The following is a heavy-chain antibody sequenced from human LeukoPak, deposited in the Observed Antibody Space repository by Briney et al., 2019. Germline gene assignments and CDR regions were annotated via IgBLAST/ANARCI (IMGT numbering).Heavy chain of an antibody. D-gene: IGHD3-22*01. CDR1: GFTFDDYA. CDR2: ISWNSGSI. CDR3: AKDHDYYDSSGYYYGFDY. J-gene: IGHJ4*02. V-gene: IGHV3-9*01. Sequence: GGSLRLSCAASGFTFDDYAMHWVRQAPGKGLEWVSGISWNSGSIGYADSVKGRFTISRDNAKNSLYLQMNSLRAEDTALYYCAKDHDYYDSSGYYYGFDYWGQGTLVTVSS.